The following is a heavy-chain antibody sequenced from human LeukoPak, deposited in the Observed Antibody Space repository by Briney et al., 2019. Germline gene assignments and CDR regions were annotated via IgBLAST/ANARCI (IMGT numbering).Heavy chain of an antibody. V-gene: IGHV3-21*01. J-gene: IGHJ4*01. D-gene: IGHD2-8*01. Sequence: GGSLRLSCAASGFPFSTHSLNWVREAPGKGLEGVSSISAGGDFVYYGDSVKGRFTMSRDNAKNSLHLQMDSLTAEDTAVYYCVRDKYARSNYAYFDSWGHGTLVTVSS. CDR3: VRDKYARSNYAYFDS. CDR2: ISAGGDFV. CDR1: GFPFSTHS.